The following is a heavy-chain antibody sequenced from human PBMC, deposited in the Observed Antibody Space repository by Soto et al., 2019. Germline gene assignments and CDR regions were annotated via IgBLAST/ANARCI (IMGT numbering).Heavy chain of an antibody. J-gene: IGHJ4*02. V-gene: IGHV2-5*02. D-gene: IGHD2-2*02. CDR3: AHRGPKEYLFDF. CDR1: GFSLSAGGVG. Sequence: QITLKESGPTLVKPTQTLTLTCTFSGFSLSAGGVGVGWIRQPPGKALECLALIYWDDDKRYRPSLKSRLTITKDTSKNQVVLTMTNMDPMDTATYYCAHRGPKEYLFDFWGQGTLVTVSS. CDR2: IYWDDDK.